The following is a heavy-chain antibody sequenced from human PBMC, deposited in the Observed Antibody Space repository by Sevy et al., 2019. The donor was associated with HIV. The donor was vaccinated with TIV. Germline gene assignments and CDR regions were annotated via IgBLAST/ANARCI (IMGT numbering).Heavy chain of an antibody. CDR2: IKQDGNEK. Sequence: GGSLRLSCAASGFTFSYYWMSWVRQAPGKGLEWVANIKQDGNEKNYVDSVEGRFTISRDDAKNSLYLQMNSLRAEDTAVYYCARGRNIVGEGPYYDILTGYYKGGFFDFWGQGTLVTVSS. J-gene: IGHJ4*02. CDR3: ARGRNIVGEGPYYDILTGYYKGGFFDF. V-gene: IGHV3-7*01. CDR1: GFTFSYYW. D-gene: IGHD3-9*01.